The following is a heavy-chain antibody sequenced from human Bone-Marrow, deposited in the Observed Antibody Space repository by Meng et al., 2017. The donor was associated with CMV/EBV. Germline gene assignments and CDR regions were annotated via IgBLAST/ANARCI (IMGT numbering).Heavy chain of an antibody. Sequence: LSLTCAASGFTFSSYSMNWVRQAPGKGLEWVSSISSSSSYIYYADSVKGRFTISRDNSKNTLYLQMNSLRAEDTAVYYCAKDRSKYGMDVWGQGTTVTGYS. V-gene: IGHV3-21*01. D-gene: IGHD4-11*01. J-gene: IGHJ6*01. CDR1: GFTFSSYS. CDR2: ISSSSSYI. CDR3: AKDRSKYGMDV.